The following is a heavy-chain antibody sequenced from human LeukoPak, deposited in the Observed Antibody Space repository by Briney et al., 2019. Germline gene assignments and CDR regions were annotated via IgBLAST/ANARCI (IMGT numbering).Heavy chain of an antibody. CDR3: ARDFRKDYYGSGSYYNDYYYGMDV. J-gene: IGHJ6*02. Sequence: GGSLRLSCAASGFTFSSYSMNWVRQAPGKGLEWVSSISSSSSYIYYADSVKGRFTISRGNAKNSLYLQMNSLRAEDTAVYYCARDFRKDYYGSGSYYNDYYYGMDVWGQGTTVTVSS. V-gene: IGHV3-21*01. CDR2: ISSSSSYI. D-gene: IGHD3-10*01. CDR1: GFTFSSYS.